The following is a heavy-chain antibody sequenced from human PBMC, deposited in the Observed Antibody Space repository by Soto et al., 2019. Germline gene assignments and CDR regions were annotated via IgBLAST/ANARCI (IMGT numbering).Heavy chain of an antibody. D-gene: IGHD1-1*01. V-gene: IGHV1-18*04. CDR1: GYTFTSYG. Sequence: QVQLVQSGAEVKKPGASVKVSCKASGYTFTSYGISWVRQAPGQGLEWMGWTSAYNGNTNYAQKFQGRVTMTTDTSTSTGYMELRSLRSDDTAVYYCARDLGWNARFDYWGQGTLVTVSS. CDR2: TSAYNGNT. J-gene: IGHJ4*02. CDR3: ARDLGWNARFDY.